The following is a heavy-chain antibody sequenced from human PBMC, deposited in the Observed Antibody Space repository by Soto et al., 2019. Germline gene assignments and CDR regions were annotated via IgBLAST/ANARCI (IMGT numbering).Heavy chain of an antibody. D-gene: IGHD1-26*01. CDR1: GFTFSSYG. CDR2: ISYDGSNK. J-gene: IGHJ6*02. Sequence: GGSLRLSCAASGFTFSSYGMHWVRQAPGKGLEWVAVISYDGSNKYYADSVKGRFTISRDNSKNTLYLQMNSLRAEDTAVYYCAKDQVGAREGYYYYGMDVWGQGTTVTVSS. V-gene: IGHV3-30*18. CDR3: AKDQVGAREGYYYYGMDV.